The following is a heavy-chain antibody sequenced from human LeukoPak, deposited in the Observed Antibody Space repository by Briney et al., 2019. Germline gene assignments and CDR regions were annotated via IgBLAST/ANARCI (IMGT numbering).Heavy chain of an antibody. CDR2: ISGSGGRI. J-gene: IGHJ3*02. V-gene: IGHV3-23*01. CDR3: AKESGYSYGPYCGGDCSLVGAFDI. CDR1: GFTFSSYA. D-gene: IGHD2-21*02. Sequence: GSLRLSCPASGFTFSSYAMSRVCQAPGKGLECVSAISGSGGRIYYGASVKGRFTISRDNSKNTLYLQMNSLRAEDTAVYYCAKESGYSYGPYCGGDCSLVGAFDIWGQGTMVTVSS.